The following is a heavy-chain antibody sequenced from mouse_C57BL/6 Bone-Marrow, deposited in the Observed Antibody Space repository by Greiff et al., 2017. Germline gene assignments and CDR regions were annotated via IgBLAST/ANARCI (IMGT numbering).Heavy chain of an antibody. CDR3: ARSGPLGRSFDY. D-gene: IGHD4-1*01. J-gene: IGHJ2*01. CDR2: IYPTSGRT. CDR1: GYTFTSYW. Sequence: QVQLQQPGAELVKPGASVTMSCKASGYTFTSYWITWVKQRPGQGLEWIGDIYPTSGRTNYNEKFKSKAILTVDTSSNTAYRQLSSLTSEDSAVFYCARSGPLGRSFDYWGKGTTLTVAS. V-gene: IGHV1-55*01.